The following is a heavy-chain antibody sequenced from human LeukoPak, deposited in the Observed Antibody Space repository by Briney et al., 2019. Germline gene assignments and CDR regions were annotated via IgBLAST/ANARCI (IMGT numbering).Heavy chain of an antibody. CDR3: ASIVVAAAGRGYYYYGMDV. Sequence: GESLKISCKGSGYSFTSYWIGWVRQMPGKGLEWMGIIYPSDSDTRYSPSFQGQVTISADKSISTAYLQWSSLKASDTAMYYCASIVVAAAGRGYYYYGMDVWGQGTTVTVSS. J-gene: IGHJ6*02. V-gene: IGHV5-51*01. CDR2: IYPSDSDT. D-gene: IGHD6-13*01. CDR1: GYSFTSYW.